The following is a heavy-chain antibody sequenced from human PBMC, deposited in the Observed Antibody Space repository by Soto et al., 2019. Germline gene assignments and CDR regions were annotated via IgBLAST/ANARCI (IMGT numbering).Heavy chain of an antibody. Sequence: QVQLVQSGAEVRKPGASVRVSCSPSGHPFLDFYVHWVRQAPGKGLEWLGWISPNTGATNYAQKFEGRVTVTRDMSINTSYMELTRLTSDDTAVYYCARIPYYYDTGRTDYFWGPGTLVTVSS. CDR2: ISPNTGAT. D-gene: IGHD3-22*01. J-gene: IGHJ4*02. CDR1: GHPFLDFY. CDR3: ARIPYYYDTGRTDYF. V-gene: IGHV1-2*02.